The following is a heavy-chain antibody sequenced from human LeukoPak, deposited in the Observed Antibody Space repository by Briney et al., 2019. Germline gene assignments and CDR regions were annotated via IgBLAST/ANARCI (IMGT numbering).Heavy chain of an antibody. D-gene: IGHD3-22*01. J-gene: IGHJ4*02. CDR1: GYTFTRYG. V-gene: IGHV1-18*01. Sequence: ASVKVSCKASGYTFTRYGISWLRQAPGQGLEWMGWISAYNGNTNYAQKLQGRVTMTTDTSTSTAYMELRSLRSDDTAVYYCARGSTARYYYDSSGYYRGAVDYRGQGTLVTISS. CDR2: ISAYNGNT. CDR3: ARGSTARYYYDSSGYYRGAVDY.